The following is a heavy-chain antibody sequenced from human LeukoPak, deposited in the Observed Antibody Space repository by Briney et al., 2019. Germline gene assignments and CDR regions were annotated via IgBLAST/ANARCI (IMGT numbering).Heavy chain of an antibody. CDR3: ANDRQRLLLYFDDFDY. D-gene: IGHD3-9*01. Sequence: PGGSLRLSCAAAGFSVSSYWVHWVRQAPGKGLVWVSRTGPNGTSTDYADSVKGRFTISRDNSKNTLYLQMNSLRAEDTDVYDCANDRQRLLLYFDDFDYWGQGTLVTVSS. CDR2: TGPNGTST. V-gene: IGHV3-74*01. J-gene: IGHJ4*02. CDR1: GFSVSSYW.